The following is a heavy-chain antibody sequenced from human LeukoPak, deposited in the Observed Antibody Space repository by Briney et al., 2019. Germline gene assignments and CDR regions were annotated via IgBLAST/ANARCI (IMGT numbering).Heavy chain of an antibody. CDR2: ISWNSGSI. CDR3: AKDIGLWGSVTYYYYGMDV. V-gene: IGHV3-9*01. CDR1: GFTFDDYA. D-gene: IGHD1-26*01. J-gene: IGHJ6*02. Sequence: PGRSLRLSCAASGFTFDDYAMHWVRQAPGEGLEWVSGISWNSGSIGYADSVKGRFTISRDNAKNSLYLQMNSLRAEDTALYYCAKDIGLWGSVTYYYYGMDVWGQGTTVTVSS.